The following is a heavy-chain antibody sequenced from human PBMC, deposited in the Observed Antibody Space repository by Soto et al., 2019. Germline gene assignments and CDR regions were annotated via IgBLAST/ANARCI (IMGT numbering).Heavy chain of an antibody. J-gene: IGHJ5*02. V-gene: IGHV1-69*01. D-gene: IGHD2-15*01. CDR2: IIPRFGTA. CDR3: ARGVVVVAASQLGWFDP. CDR1: GGTFSRDA. Sequence: QVQLVQSGAEVKKPGSSVKVSCKASGGTFSRDAISWVRQAPGQGLEWTGGIIPRFGTAKYVQKFQGRLTITADESTTTAYMELRSLRSDDTAVYYCARGVVVVAASQLGWFDPWGQGTLVTVSS.